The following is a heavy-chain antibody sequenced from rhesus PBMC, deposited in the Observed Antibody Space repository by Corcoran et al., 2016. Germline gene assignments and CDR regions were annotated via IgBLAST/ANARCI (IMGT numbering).Heavy chain of an antibody. J-gene: IGHJ6*01. CDR1: GGSVSSSTW. Sequence: QLQLQESGPGLVKPSETLSLTCAVSGGSVSSSTWWSWIRQPPGHVLEWIGYISGSSGSTYYNPSLKSRVTISTDTSKNQFSLKLSSVTAADTAVYYCARTVTTLVPHYGLDSWGQGVVVTVSS. D-gene: IGHD4-23*01. CDR3: ARTVTTLVPHYGLDS. V-gene: IGHV4-65*01. CDR2: ISGSSGST.